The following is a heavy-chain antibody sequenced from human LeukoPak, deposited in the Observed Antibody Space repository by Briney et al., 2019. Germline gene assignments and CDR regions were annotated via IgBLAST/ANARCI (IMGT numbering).Heavy chain of an antibody. V-gene: IGHV3-30*02. CDR2: IRSDGGIK. CDR3: ARDKFGAAAGTAVYFDY. CDR1: GFTFDNYG. D-gene: IGHD6-13*01. Sequence: GGSLRLSCAASGFTFDNYGMHWVRQAPGKGLEWVAFIRSDGGIKYYADSVKGRFTISRDNSKNTLYLQVNSLRSEDTAVYYCARDKFGAAAGTAVYFDYWGQGTLVTVSS. J-gene: IGHJ4*02.